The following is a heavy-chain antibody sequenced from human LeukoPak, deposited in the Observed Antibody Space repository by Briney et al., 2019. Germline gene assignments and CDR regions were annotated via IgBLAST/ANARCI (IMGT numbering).Heavy chain of an antibody. J-gene: IGHJ4*02. CDR1: GVSINTYY. CDR2: IYNGGNT. V-gene: IGHV4-4*09. D-gene: IGHD1-26*01. Sequence: SETLSLTCTVSGVSINTYYASWLRQAPGKGLEFIGFIYNGGNTNYNPSLKSRATISVDTSNNHFSLRLTSVTAADTAMYYCAAGPWELDFWGQGTLVTVSS. CDR3: AAGPWELDF.